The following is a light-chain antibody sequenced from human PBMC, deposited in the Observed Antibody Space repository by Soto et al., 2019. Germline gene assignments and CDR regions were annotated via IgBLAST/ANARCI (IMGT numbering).Light chain of an antibody. J-gene: IGKJ4*01. Sequence: EIVLTQSPGTLSLSPGERATLSCRASQSVSSSYLAWYQQKPGQAPRLLIYGASSRATGIPDRFSDSGSGTGFTLTISRLEPEDFAVYYCQQYRSSPLTFGGGTKVEIK. CDR3: QQYRSSPLT. CDR2: GAS. CDR1: QSVSSSY. V-gene: IGKV3-20*01.